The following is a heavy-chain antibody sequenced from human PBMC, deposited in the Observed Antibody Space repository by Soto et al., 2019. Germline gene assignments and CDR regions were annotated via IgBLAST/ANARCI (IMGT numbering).Heavy chain of an antibody. CDR2: ISSDSSYK. D-gene: IGHD6-19*01. Sequence: EVQLVESGGGLVKPGGSLRLSCAASGFTFSSYTMNWVRQAPGKGLEWVSSISSDSSYKYYADSVKGRFTISRDNAKNSLFLQMNSLRAEDTAVYYCARDPGAGNSYWGQGTLVTVSS. CDR3: ARDPGAGNSY. CDR1: GFTFSSYT. V-gene: IGHV3-21*01. J-gene: IGHJ4*02.